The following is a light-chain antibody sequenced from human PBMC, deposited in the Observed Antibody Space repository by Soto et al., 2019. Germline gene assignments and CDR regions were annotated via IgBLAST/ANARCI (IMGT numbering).Light chain of an antibody. CDR1: QSVGSS. CDR2: GAS. Sequence: VLTQSPDTLSLPPGERATLSCRASQSVGSSLSWYQQKPGQAPRLLIYGASSRATGIPDRFSGSGSGTDFTLTISRLKPEDFAVYYCQQYGSSPITFGQGTRLEIK. J-gene: IGKJ5*01. CDR3: QQYGSSPIT. V-gene: IGKV3-20*01.